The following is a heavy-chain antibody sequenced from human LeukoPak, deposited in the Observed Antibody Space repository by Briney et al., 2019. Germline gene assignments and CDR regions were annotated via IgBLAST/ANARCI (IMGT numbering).Heavy chain of an antibody. V-gene: IGHV3-21*01. J-gene: IGHJ3*02. Sequence: GGSLRLSCAASGFTFSSYSMNWVRQAPGKGLEWVSSISSSSSYIYYADSVKGRFTISRDNAKNSLYLQMNSLRAEDTAVYYCARPTITMIDHDAFDIWGQGTMVTVSS. CDR3: ARPTITMIDHDAFDI. D-gene: IGHD3-22*01. CDR2: ISSSSSYI. CDR1: GFTFSSYS.